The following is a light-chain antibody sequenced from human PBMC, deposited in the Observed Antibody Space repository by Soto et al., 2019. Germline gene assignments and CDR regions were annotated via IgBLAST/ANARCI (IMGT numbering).Light chain of an antibody. CDR1: QSLVYSDGNAY. CDR2: RAS. Sequence: DVVMTQSPLSLPVTLGQPASISCRSSQSLVYSDGNAYLSWFQQRPGQSPRRLIYRASNRDSGVPDRFSGSWSGTDFTLQINRVEAEDVGIYFCLQGTHWPPTFGRGTRVEIK. CDR3: LQGTHWPPT. J-gene: IGKJ1*01. V-gene: IGKV2-30*01.